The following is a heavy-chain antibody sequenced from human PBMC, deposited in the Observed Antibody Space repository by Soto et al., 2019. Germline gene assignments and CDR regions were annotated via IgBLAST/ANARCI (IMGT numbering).Heavy chain of an antibody. CDR3: ARNTDYYGLHRWFDP. J-gene: IGHJ5*02. V-gene: IGHV1-18*01. Sequence: ASVKVSYKASGYTFTSYGISWVRQAPGQGLEWMGWISAYNGNTNYAQKLQGRVTMTTDTSTSTAYMELRSLRSDDTAVYYCARNTDYYGLHRWFDPWGQGTLVTVSS. D-gene: IGHD3-10*01. CDR2: ISAYNGNT. CDR1: GYTFTSYG.